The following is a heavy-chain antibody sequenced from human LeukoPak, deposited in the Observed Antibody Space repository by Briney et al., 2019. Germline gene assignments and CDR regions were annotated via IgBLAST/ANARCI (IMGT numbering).Heavy chain of an antibody. Sequence: GGSLRLSCAASGFTFSSYEMNWVRQAPGKGLEWVSAFSGSGGSTYYADSVKGRFTISRDNSKNTLYLQMNSLRAEDTAVYYCAKSPQVSTVTTYYFDYWGQGTLVTVSS. CDR1: GFTFSSYE. CDR3: AKSPQVSTVTTYYFDY. CDR2: FSGSGGST. D-gene: IGHD4-17*01. J-gene: IGHJ4*02. V-gene: IGHV3-23*01.